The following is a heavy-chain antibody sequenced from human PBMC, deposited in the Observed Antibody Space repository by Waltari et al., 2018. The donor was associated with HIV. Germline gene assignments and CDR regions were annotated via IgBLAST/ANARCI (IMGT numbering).Heavy chain of an antibody. D-gene: IGHD6-13*01. CDR1: GGSISSSSYY. V-gene: IGHV4-39*01. Sequence: QLQLQESGPGLVKPSETLSLTCTVSGGSISSSSYYWGWIRQPPGKGLEWIGSIYYSGSTYYNPSLKSRVTISVDTSKNQFSLKLSSVTAADTAVYYCAILAAAGTHYYYYGMDVWGQGTTVTVSS. CDR3: AILAAAGTHYYYYGMDV. J-gene: IGHJ6*02. CDR2: IYYSGST.